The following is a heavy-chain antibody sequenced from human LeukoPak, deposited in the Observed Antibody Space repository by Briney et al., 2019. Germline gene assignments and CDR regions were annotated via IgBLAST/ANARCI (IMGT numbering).Heavy chain of an antibody. V-gene: IGHV1-24*01. CDR1: GYTLTELS. J-gene: IGHJ6*02. CDR2: FDPEDGET. D-gene: IGHD5-18*01. Sequence: GASVKVSCKVSGYTLTELSMHWVRQAPGKGLEWMGGFDPEDGETIYAQKFQGRVTMTEDTSTDTAYMELGSLRSEDTAVYYCATRAIQLWLRRGYYGMDVWGQGTTVTASS. CDR3: ATRAIQLWLRRGYYGMDV.